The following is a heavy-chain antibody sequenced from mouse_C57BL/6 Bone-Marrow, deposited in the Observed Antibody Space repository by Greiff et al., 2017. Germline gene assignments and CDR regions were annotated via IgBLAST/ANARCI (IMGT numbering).Heavy chain of an antibody. Sequence: EVQLQQSGPELVKPGASVKISCKASGYTFTDYYMNWVKQSHGKSLEWIGDINPNNGGTSYNQQFKGKATLTVDKSSSTAYMELRSLTSEDSAVYYCARSESNWDVGYWGQGTTLTVSS. V-gene: IGHV1-26*01. CDR1: GYTFTDYY. D-gene: IGHD4-1*01. CDR3: ARSESNWDVGY. CDR2: INPNNGGT. J-gene: IGHJ2*01.